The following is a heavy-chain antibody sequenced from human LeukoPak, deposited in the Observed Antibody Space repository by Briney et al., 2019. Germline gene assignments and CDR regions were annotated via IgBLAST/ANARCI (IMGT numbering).Heavy chain of an antibody. D-gene: IGHD2-2*01. V-gene: IGHV3-66*01. CDR2: IYSGGST. CDR3: ARGVGGLLCYYFDY. CDR1: GFSVSGNY. J-gene: IGHJ4*02. Sequence: PGGSLRLSCAVSGFSVSGNYMNWVRQAPGRGLEWVSVIYSGGSTYYADSVKGRFTISRDNAKNSLYLQMNSLRAEDTAVYYCARGVGGLLCYYFDYWGQGTLVTVSS.